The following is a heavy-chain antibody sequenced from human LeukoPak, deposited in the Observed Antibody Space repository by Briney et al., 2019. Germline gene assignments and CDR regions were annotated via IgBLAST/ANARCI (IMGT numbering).Heavy chain of an antibody. J-gene: IGHJ4*02. Sequence: GGSLRLSCAASGFTFSSYAMHWVRQAPGKGLEWVAVISYDGSNKYYADSVKGRFTISRDNSKNTLYLQMNSLRAEDTAVYYLARTPVTEYSSGWYGEYFDYWGQGTLVTVSS. D-gene: IGHD6-19*01. CDR1: GFTFSSYA. CDR3: ARTPVTEYSSGWYGEYFDY. V-gene: IGHV3-30-3*01. CDR2: ISYDGSNK.